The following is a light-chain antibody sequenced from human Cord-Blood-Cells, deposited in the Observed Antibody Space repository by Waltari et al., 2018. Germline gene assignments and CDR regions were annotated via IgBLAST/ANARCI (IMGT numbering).Light chain of an antibody. CDR3: QQRSNWPKLT. J-gene: IGKJ4*01. CDR2: DAS. V-gene: IGKV3-11*01. CDR1: QSVSSY. Sequence: EIALTQSPAPLSLSPRDITPLSCRASQSVSSYLAWYQQNPGQAPRLLIYDASNRATGIPARFSGSGSGTDFTLTISSLEPEDFAVYYCQQRSNWPKLTFGGGTKVEIK.